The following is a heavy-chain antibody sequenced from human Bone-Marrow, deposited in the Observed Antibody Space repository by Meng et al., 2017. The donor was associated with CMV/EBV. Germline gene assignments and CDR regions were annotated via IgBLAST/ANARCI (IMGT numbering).Heavy chain of an antibody. CDR1: GFTFSSYS. Sequence: GGSLRLSCAASGFTFSSYSMNWVRQAPGKGLEWVAVIWYDGSNKYYADSVKGRFTISRDNSKNTLYLQMNSLRAEDTAVYYCAKSRIAAAELSYYYYYGMDVWGQGTTVTVSS. V-gene: IGHV3-33*06. D-gene: IGHD6-13*01. J-gene: IGHJ6*02. CDR2: IWYDGSNK. CDR3: AKSRIAAAELSYYYYYGMDV.